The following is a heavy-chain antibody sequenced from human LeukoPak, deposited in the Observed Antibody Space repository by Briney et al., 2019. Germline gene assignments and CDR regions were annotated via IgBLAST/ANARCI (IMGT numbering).Heavy chain of an antibody. D-gene: IGHD2-21*02. CDR3: AREGDIVVVAAIPDTHQD. Sequence: ASVKDSCKASGYTFTGYYMHWVRQAPGQGLEWMGWINPNSGDTNYAQKFQGRATMTRDTSISTAYMELSRLRSDDTAVYYCAREGDIVVVAAIPDTHQDWGQGTLVTVSS. J-gene: IGHJ4*02. V-gene: IGHV1-2*02. CDR2: INPNSGDT. CDR1: GYTFTGYY.